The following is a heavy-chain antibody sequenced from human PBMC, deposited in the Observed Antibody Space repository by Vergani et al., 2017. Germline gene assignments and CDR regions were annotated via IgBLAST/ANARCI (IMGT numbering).Heavy chain of an antibody. CDR2: IIPILGTA. CDR3: AREESAYYYDSSAKPRSWDY. J-gene: IGHJ4*02. Sequence: QVQLVQSGAEVKKPGSSVKVSCKASGGTFSSYAISWVRQAPRQGLEWMGRIIPILGTANYAQKFQGRVKITADESTSTAYMELRSLSSEDTAVYYCAREESAYYYDSSAKPRSWDYWGQGTLVTVSS. CDR1: GGTFSSYA. D-gene: IGHD3-22*01. V-gene: IGHV1-69*11.